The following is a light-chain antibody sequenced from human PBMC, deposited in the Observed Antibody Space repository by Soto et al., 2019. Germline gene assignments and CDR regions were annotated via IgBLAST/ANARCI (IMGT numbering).Light chain of an antibody. V-gene: IGKV3-15*01. CDR1: QSVSSS. Sequence: EIVLTQSAATLSVSPGERATLSCSASQSVSSSSLAWYQQRPGQVPSLLIYGAFTRATGFPARFSGSGSGTEFTLTISSLQSEDFAVYYCQQYNNWPPTFGQGTKVDIK. CDR3: QQYNNWPPT. J-gene: IGKJ1*01. CDR2: GAF.